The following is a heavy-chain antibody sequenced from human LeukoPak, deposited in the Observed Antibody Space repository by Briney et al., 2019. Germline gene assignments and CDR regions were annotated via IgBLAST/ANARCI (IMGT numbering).Heavy chain of an antibody. CDR1: GFTFSSYG. D-gene: IGHD5-12*01. CDR2: IRYDGSNK. J-gene: IGHJ6*03. CDR3: AKDKVSGYDLRDYYYMDV. Sequence: GGSLRLSCAASGFTFSSYGMHWVRQAPGKGLEWVAFIRYDGSNKYYADSVKGRFTVSRDNSKNTLYLQMNSLRAEDTAVYYCAKDKVSGYDLRDYYYMDVWGKGTTVTVSS. V-gene: IGHV3-30*02.